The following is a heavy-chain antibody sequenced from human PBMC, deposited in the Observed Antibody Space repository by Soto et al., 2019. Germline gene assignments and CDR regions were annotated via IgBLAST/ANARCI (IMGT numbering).Heavy chain of an antibody. V-gene: IGHV1-18*01. CDR3: AREESVYCSGGSCYQFDY. J-gene: IGHJ4*02. CDR2: ISAYNGNT. CDR1: GYTFTSYG. Sequence: ASVKVSCKASGYTFTSYGISWVRQAPGQGPECMGWISAYNGNTNYAQRLQGRVTMPTDTPTSTAYMELRSLRSDDTAVYYCAREESVYCSGGSCYQFDYRGQGTLVTVST. D-gene: IGHD2-15*01.